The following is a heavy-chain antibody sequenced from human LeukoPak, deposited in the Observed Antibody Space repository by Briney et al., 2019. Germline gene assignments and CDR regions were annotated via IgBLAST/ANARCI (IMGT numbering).Heavy chain of an antibody. J-gene: IGHJ4*02. V-gene: IGHV3-7*01. CDR2: INQDASAK. CDR3: ASRSYESGSYFKRD. CDR1: GFSFTYFW. D-gene: IGHD3-10*01. Sequence: GGSLRLSCAGSGFSFTYFWMTWVRQAPGRGLEWVANINQDASAKYYVDSVKGRFTISRDNAKKSLYLLMNNLTAEDTAVYYCASRSYESGSYFKRDWGQGTLVTVSS.